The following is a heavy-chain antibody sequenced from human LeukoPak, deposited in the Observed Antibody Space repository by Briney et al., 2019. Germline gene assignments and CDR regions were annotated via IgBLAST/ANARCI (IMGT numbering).Heavy chain of an antibody. D-gene: IGHD4-17*01. Sequence: PGGSLRLSCAASGFTFTNYAMSWVRQAPGKGLEWVSVISGSGSSTYYADSVKGRFTISRDDSKNTLYLQMNSLRAEDTAVYYCARVFPYRATVTNHWGQGTLVTVSS. J-gene: IGHJ5*02. V-gene: IGHV3-23*01. CDR1: GFTFTNYA. CDR2: ISGSGSST. CDR3: ARVFPYRATVTNH.